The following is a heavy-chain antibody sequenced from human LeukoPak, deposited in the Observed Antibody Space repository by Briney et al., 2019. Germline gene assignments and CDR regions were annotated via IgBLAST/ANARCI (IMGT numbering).Heavy chain of an antibody. D-gene: IGHD2-8*01. CDR3: AKSLGYCTNGVCYTLVGLDY. V-gene: IGHV3-23*01. CDR1: GFTFSSYA. J-gene: IGHJ4*02. CDR2: ISGSGGST. Sequence: QTGGSLRLSCAASGFTFSSYAMSWVRQAPGKGLEWVSAISGSGGSTYYADSVKGRFTISRDNSKNTLYLQMNSLRAEDTAVYYCAKSLGYCTNGVCYTLVGLDYWGQGTLVTVSS.